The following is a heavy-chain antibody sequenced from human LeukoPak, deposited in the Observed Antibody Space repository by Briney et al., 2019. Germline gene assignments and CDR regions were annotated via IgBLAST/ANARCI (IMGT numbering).Heavy chain of an antibody. CDR2: FNPNAGSA. Sequence: ASVKVSCKASGYTFTSYAMNWVRQAPGQGLEWLGIFNPNAGSATYAQKFQGRVTMTRDTSTSTVYMELSSLRSGDTAVYYCARDLWYRTYYYYYGMDVWGQGTTVTVSS. V-gene: IGHV1-46*01. J-gene: IGHJ6*02. CDR3: ARDLWYRTYYYYYGMDV. D-gene: IGHD2-21*01. CDR1: GYTFTSYA.